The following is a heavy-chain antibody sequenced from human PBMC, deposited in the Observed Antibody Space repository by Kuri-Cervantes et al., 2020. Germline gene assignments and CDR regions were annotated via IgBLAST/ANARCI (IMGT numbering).Heavy chain of an antibody. V-gene: IGHV4-59*13. CDR2: IYYSGST. Sequence: SETLSLTCTVSGGSISSYYWSWIRQPPGKGLEWIGYIYYSGSTNYNPSLKSRVTISVDTSKNQFSLKLSSVTAADTAVYYCARALAPHDTAWGYMDVWGKGTTVTVSS. J-gene: IGHJ6*03. D-gene: IGHD5-18*01. CDR3: ARALAPHDTAWGYMDV. CDR1: GGSISSYY.